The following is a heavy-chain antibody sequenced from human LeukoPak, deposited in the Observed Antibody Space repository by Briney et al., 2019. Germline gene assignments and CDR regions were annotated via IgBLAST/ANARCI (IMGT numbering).Heavy chain of an antibody. CDR1: GFTFSSYS. CDR3: ARGDCSGGSCYLSLTTIDY. V-gene: IGHV3-48*01. J-gene: IGHJ4*02. CDR2: ISSSSNTI. D-gene: IGHD2-15*01. Sequence: GGSLRLSCAASGFTFSSYSMNWVRQAPGKGLEWVSYISSSSNTIYYADSVKGRFTISRDNTKNSLYLQMNSLRAEDTAVYYCARGDCSGGSCYLSLTTIDYWGQGTLVTVSS.